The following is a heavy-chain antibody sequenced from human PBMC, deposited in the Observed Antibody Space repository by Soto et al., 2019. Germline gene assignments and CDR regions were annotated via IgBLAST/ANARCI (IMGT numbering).Heavy chain of an antibody. CDR1: GGSFSGYY. Sequence: SETLSLTCAVYGGSFSGYYWSWIRQPPGKGLEWIGEINHSGSTNYNPSLKSRVTISVDTSKNQFSLKLSSVTAADTAVYYCARRSGRGSSWYRVAFDIWGQGTMVTVSS. V-gene: IGHV4-34*01. D-gene: IGHD6-13*01. J-gene: IGHJ3*02. CDR3: ARRSGRGSSWYRVAFDI. CDR2: INHSGST.